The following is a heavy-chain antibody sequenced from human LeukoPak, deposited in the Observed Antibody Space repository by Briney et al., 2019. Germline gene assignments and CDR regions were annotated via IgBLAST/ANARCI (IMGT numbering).Heavy chain of an antibody. CDR3: ARVKANYDILTGYSPHDAFDI. CDR2: INHSGST. Sequence: SETLSLTCAVYGGSFSGYYWSWIRQPPGKGLEWIGEINHSGSTNYNPSLKSRVTISVDTSKNQFSLKLSSVTAADTAVYYCARVKANYDILTGYSPHDAFDIWGQGTMVTVSS. CDR1: GGSFSGYY. V-gene: IGHV4-34*01. J-gene: IGHJ3*02. D-gene: IGHD3-9*01.